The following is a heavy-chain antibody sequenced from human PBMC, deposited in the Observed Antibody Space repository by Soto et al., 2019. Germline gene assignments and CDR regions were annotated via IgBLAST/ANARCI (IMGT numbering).Heavy chain of an antibody. V-gene: IGHV3-30*04. J-gene: IGHJ4*02. CDR1: GFIFKNYA. Sequence: GSLRLSCAGSGFIFKNYALNWVRQAPGKGLEWVASITRDGYNKYYADSVKGRFTISRDNSRDTLSLQMTALTIEDSSVYYCTKSSGGSSSVGMDYWGQGTRVTVSS. CDR2: ITRDGYNK. CDR3: TKSSGGSSSVGMDY. D-gene: IGHD6-6*01.